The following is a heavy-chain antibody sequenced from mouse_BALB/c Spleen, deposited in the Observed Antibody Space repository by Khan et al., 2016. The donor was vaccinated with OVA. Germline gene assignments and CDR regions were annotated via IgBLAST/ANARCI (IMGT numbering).Heavy chain of an antibody. D-gene: IGHD6-2*01. CDR1: GYTFPNYG. CDR2: INPYTGKP. J-gene: IGHJ1*01. CDR3: ARISSYWYSDF. Sequence: QIQLVQSEPKLKKPGEPVKISCKASGYTFPNYGMNWVKQTPGKGLKWMVWINPYTGKPTYGDDFKGRFALSLETSASTAYLQINNLINEDMATYFCARISSYWYSDFWGAGTTVTVSS. V-gene: IGHV9-1*02.